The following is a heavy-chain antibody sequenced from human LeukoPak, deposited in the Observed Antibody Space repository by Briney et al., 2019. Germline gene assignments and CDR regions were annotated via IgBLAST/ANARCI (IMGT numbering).Heavy chain of an antibody. J-gene: IGHJ2*01. V-gene: IGHV4-59*01. Sequence: PSETLSLTCTVSGGSISSYSWSWIRRPPEKGLEWIGYIYYSGSTSYNPSLKSRVTISVDTSKNQFSLKLNSVTAADTAVYYCARTYCSGGSCYSGSYWYFDLWGRGTLVTVSS. D-gene: IGHD2-15*01. CDR3: ARTYCSGGSCYSGSYWYFDL. CDR1: GGSISSYS. CDR2: IYYSGST.